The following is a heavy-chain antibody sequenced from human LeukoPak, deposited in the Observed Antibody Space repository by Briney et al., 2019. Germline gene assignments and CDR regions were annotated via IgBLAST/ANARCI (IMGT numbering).Heavy chain of an antibody. J-gene: IGHJ3*02. CDR1: GGSISSSSYY. CDR3: ARRSGSHRSNAFDI. CDR2: IYYSGST. V-gene: IGHV4-39*01. Sequence: SETLSLTCTVSGGSISSSSYYWGWIRQPPGKGLEWIGSIYYSGSTYYNPSLKSRVTISVDTSKNQFSLKLSSVTAADTAVYYCARRSGSHRSNAFDIWGQGTMVTVSS. D-gene: IGHD1-26*01.